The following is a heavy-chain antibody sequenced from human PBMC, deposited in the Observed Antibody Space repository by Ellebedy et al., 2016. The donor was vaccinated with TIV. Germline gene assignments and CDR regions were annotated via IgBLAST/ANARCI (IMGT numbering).Heavy chain of an antibody. J-gene: IGHJ4*02. CDR2: IYHTGST. Sequence: SETLSLTCTVSGDSVNDPTYYWSWIRQSPTKGLEWIGYIYHTGSTNYNPSLKSRVAISADTSKNQFSLTLSSVTAADTALYFCMRGPLGNYIDSWGQGALVTVSS. CDR1: GDSVNDPTYY. CDR3: MRGPLGNYIDS. D-gene: IGHD3-10*01. V-gene: IGHV4-61*01.